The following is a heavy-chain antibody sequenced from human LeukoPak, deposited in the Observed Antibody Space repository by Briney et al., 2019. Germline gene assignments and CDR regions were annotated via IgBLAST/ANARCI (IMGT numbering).Heavy chain of an antibody. V-gene: IGHV3-7*05. J-gene: IGHJ4*02. D-gene: IGHD5-12*01. CDR2: IKQDGSEK. CDR1: GFTFSNYW. CDR3: ATLGAYDRFDS. Sequence: GGSLRLSCAASGFTFSNYWMSWVRLAPGKGLRWVANIKQDGSEKLYVDSSKSRFTISRDNAKNSLYLQMNSLRAEDTAVYYCATLGAYDRFDSWGQGTLVTVSS.